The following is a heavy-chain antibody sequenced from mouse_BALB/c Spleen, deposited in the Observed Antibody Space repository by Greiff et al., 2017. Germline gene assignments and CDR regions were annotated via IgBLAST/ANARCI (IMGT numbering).Heavy chain of an antibody. CDR1: GFTFSSFG. Sequence: EVNVVESGGGLVQPGGSRKLSCAASGFTFSSFGMHWVRQAPEKGLEWVAYISSGSSTIYYADTVKGRFTISRDNPKNTLFLQMTSLRSEDTAMYYCARRSLTGEGAMDYWGQGTSVTVAS. J-gene: IGHJ4*01. D-gene: IGHD4-1*01. V-gene: IGHV5-17*02. CDR2: ISSGSSTI. CDR3: ARRSLTGEGAMDY.